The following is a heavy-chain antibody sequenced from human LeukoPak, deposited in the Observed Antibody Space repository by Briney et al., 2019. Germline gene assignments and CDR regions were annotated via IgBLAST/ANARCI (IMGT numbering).Heavy chain of an antibody. CDR3: AREGAYCSSASCYGLGYYYYMDV. CDR1: DYSISSGYY. V-gene: IGHV4-38-2*02. CDR2: IYHSGST. J-gene: IGHJ6*03. D-gene: IGHD2-2*01. Sequence: SETLPLTCAVSDYSISSGYYWGWIRQPPGKGLEWIGSIYHSGSTYYNPSLKSRVTISVDTSKNQFSLKLSSVTAADTAVYYCAREGAYCSSASCYGLGYYYYMDVWGKGTTVTVSS.